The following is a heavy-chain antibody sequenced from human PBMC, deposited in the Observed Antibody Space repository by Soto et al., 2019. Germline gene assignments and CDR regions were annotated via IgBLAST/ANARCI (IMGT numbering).Heavy chain of an antibody. CDR3: ARVLGLEPIRNYYYYMDV. V-gene: IGHV4-31*03. Sequence: SETLSLTCTVSGGSISSGGYYWSWIRQHPGKGLEWIGYIYYSGSTYYNPSLKSRVTISVDTSKNQFSLKLSSVTAADTAVYYCARVLGLEPIRNYYYYMDVWCKGTTVTVSS. D-gene: IGHD1-1*01. J-gene: IGHJ6*03. CDR2: IYYSGST. CDR1: GGSISSGGYY.